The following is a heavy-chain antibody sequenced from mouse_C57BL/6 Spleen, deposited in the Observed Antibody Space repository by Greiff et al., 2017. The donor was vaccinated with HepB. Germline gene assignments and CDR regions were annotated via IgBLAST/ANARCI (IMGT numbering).Heavy chain of an antibody. Sequence: VMLVESGPGLVAPSQSLSITCTVSGFSLTSYAISWVRQPPGKGLEWLGVIWTGGGTNYNSALKSRLSISKDNSKSQVFLKMNSLQTDDTARYYCARNGYYGYDWYFDVWGTGTTVTVSS. V-gene: IGHV2-9-1*01. CDR1: GFSLTSYA. CDR2: IWTGGGT. D-gene: IGHD2-2*01. CDR3: ARNGYYGYDWYFDV. J-gene: IGHJ1*03.